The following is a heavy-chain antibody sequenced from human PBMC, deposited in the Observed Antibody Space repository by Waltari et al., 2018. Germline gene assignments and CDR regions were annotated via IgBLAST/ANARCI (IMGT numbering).Heavy chain of an antibody. CDR1: FTFEDYA. D-gene: IGHD3-9*01. V-gene: IGHV3-9*01. CDR3: AKDNWLSTRYFDY. J-gene: IGHJ4*02. Sequence: EVQLEESGGGLVQPGFTFEDYAMHWVGQAPGKGLEWVSGISWNSGSIGYADSVKGRFTISRDNAKNSLYLQMNSLRAEDTALYYCAKDNWLSTRYFDYWGQGTLVTVSS. CDR2: ISWNSGSI.